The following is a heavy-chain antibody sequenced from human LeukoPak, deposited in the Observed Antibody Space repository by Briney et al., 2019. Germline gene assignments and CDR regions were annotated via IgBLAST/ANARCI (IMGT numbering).Heavy chain of an antibody. CDR3: ARTRGSSSPRGGYYYYMDV. CDR1: GYSISSGYY. V-gene: IGHV4-38-2*02. CDR2: IYHSGST. D-gene: IGHD6-13*01. J-gene: IGHJ6*03. Sequence: SETLSLTCTVSGYSISSGYYWGWIRQPPGKGLEWIGSIYHSGSTYYNPSLKSRVTISVDTSKNQFSLKLSSVTAADTAVYYCARTRGSSSPRGGYYYYMDVWGKGTTVTVSS.